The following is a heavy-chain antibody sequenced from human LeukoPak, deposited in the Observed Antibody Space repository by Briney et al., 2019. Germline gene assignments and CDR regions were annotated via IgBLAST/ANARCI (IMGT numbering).Heavy chain of an antibody. Sequence: SETLSLTCTVSGGSISSYYWSWIRQPPGEGGEGRGDIYYSGSTNYNPSLTSRVTISVDTSKNPFSLKLSSVTAADTAVYYCARDCSSTSCYTTFDYWGQGTLVTVSS. CDR3: ARDCSSTSCYTTFDY. D-gene: IGHD2-2*02. J-gene: IGHJ4*02. V-gene: IGHV4-59*01. CDR1: GGSISSYY. CDR2: IYYSGST.